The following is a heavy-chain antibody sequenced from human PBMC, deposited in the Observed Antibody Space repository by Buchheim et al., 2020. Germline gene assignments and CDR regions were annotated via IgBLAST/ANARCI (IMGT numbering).Heavy chain of an antibody. D-gene: IGHD4-23*01. Sequence: EVQLVESGGGLEQPGGSLRLSCAGSGFTFSSYSMNWVRQAPGKGLEWVSYISSSGTTIYYADSLKGRFTVSRDNAKNSLYLQMDSLRAEDTAVYYCARLYGGGWFDPWGQGTL. J-gene: IGHJ5*02. CDR2: ISSSGTTI. CDR3: ARLYGGGWFDP. V-gene: IGHV3-48*01. CDR1: GFTFSSYS.